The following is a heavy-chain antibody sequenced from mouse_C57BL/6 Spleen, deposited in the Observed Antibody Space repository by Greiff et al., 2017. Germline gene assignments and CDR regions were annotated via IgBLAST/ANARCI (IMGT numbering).Heavy chain of an antibody. D-gene: IGHD1-1*01. CDR3: ARGGYYGSEYYFDY. J-gene: IGHJ2*01. CDR1: GYSFTGYF. Sequence: VQLKQSGPELVKPGASVKISCKASGYSFTGYFMNWVMQSHGKSLEWIGRINPYNGDTFYNQKFKGKATLTVDKSSSTAHMELRSLTSEDSAVYYCARGGYYGSEYYFDYWGQGTTLTVSS. V-gene: IGHV1-20*01. CDR2: INPYNGDT.